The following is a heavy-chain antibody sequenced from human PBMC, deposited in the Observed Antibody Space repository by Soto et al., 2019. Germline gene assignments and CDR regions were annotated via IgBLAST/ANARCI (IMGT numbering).Heavy chain of an antibody. D-gene: IGHD3-10*01. CDR3: GRLFVSAHGPFDY. J-gene: IGHJ4*01. Sequence: EVQLVESGGDLVQPGGSLRLSCAASGFTVSSNYMTWVRQAPGKGLEWVSVIYRDGYTYYADSVKGRFTISRDNSKNTLYLQMNTLRAEDTAVYDCGRLFVSAHGPFDYWGHGTLVTVSS. V-gene: IGHV3-66*04. CDR1: GFTVSSNY. CDR2: IYRDGYT.